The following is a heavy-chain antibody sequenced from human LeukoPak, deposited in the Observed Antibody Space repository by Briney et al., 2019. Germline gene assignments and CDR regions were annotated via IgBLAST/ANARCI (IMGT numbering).Heavy chain of an antibody. Sequence: GGSLRLSCAASGFTFSSNAIHWVRQAPGKGLEWVAEISYDGGNTYYADSVKGRFTISRDNSENTLYLQMNSLRAEDTAVYHCARGLYKNGWYYFDYWGQGTLVTVSS. CDR3: ARGLYKNGWYYFDY. CDR2: ISYDGGNT. V-gene: IGHV3-30-3*01. D-gene: IGHD6-19*01. CDR1: GFTFSSNA. J-gene: IGHJ4*02.